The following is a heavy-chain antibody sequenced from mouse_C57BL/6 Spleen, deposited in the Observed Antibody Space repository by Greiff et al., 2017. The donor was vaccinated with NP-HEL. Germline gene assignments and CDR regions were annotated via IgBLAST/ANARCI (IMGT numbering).Heavy chain of an antibody. CDR1: GYTFTSYW. CDR2: IYPSDSET. D-gene: IGHD4-1*01. CDR3: AKRTGTYYAMDY. J-gene: IGHJ4*01. V-gene: IGHV1-61*01. Sequence: VQLQQPGAELVRPGSSVKLSCKASGYTFTSYWMDWVKQRPGQGLEWIGNIYPSDSETHYNQKFKDKATLTVDKSSSTAYMQLSSLTSEDSAVYYCAKRTGTYYAMDYWGQGTSVTVSS.